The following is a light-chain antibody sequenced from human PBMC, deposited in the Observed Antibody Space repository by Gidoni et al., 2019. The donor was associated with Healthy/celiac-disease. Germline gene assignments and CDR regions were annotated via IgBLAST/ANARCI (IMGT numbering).Light chain of an antibody. V-gene: IGKV3-15*01. Sequence: EIVMTQSPATLSVSPGERATLSCRASQSVSSNLAWYQQKPGQAPRLLIYGASTRATGIPARFSGSGSGTEFTLTISSLQSEDFAVYYCQQYNNWPPWTCXHXTKVESK. J-gene: IGKJ1*01. CDR2: GAS. CDR3: QQYNNWPPWT. CDR1: QSVSSN.